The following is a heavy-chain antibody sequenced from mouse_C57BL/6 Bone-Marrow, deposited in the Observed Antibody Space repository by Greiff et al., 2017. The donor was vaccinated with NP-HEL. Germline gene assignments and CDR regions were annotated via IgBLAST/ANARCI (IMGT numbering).Heavy chain of an antibody. V-gene: IGHV1-55*01. J-gene: IGHJ3*01. CDR3: ARGDSYFAWFAY. Sequence: QVQLQQPGAELVKPGASVKMSCKASGYTFTSYWITWVKQRPGQGLEWIGDIYPGSGSTTYNEKFQSKATLTVDTSSSTAYMQLSSLTSEDSAVYYCARGDSYFAWFAYWGQGTLVTVSA. CDR1: GYTFTSYW. D-gene: IGHD2-12*01. CDR2: IYPGSGST.